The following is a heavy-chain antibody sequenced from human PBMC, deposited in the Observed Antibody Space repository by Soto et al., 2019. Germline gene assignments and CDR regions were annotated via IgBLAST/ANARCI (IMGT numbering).Heavy chain of an antibody. CDR2: ITDAGGRT. CDR3: AKSVGTYGDNTERAERFDP. J-gene: IGHJ5*02. D-gene: IGHD4-17*01. CDR1: GIIFNNYA. V-gene: IGHV3-23*01. Sequence: EVQLLASGGGLVQPGGSLRLSCAASGIIFNNYAMSWVRQAPGKGLEWVPVITDAGGRTYYAASAKGRFTISRDNSKNTLYLQMHSLRAEDTAIYYCAKSVGTYGDNTERAERFDPWGQGTLVTVSS.